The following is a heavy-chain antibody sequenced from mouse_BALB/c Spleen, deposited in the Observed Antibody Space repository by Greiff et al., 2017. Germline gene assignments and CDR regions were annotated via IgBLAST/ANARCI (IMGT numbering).Heavy chain of an antibody. V-gene: IGHV5-6-4*01. CDR1: GFTFSSYT. D-gene: IGHD1-1*01. CDR2: ISSGGSYT. J-gene: IGHJ4*01. Sequence: EVKLVESGGGLVKPGGSLKLSCAASGFTFSSYTMSWVRQTPEKRLEWVATISSGGSYTYYPDSVKGRFTISRDNPKNTLFLQMTSLRSEDTAMYYCARGGTVVATRAMDYWGQGTSVTVSS. CDR3: ARGGTVVATRAMDY.